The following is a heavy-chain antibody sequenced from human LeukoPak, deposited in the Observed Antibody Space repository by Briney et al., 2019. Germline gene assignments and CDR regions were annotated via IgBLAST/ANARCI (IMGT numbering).Heavy chain of an antibody. Sequence: GGSLRLSCAASEFSVGSNYMTWVRQAPGKGLEWVSAISGSGGSTYYADSVKGRFTISRDNSKNTLYLQMNSLRAEDTAVYYCAKAPHTTARTIDYWGQGTLVTVSS. D-gene: IGHD4-17*01. CDR1: EFSVGSNY. CDR2: ISGSGGST. J-gene: IGHJ4*02. V-gene: IGHV3-23*01. CDR3: AKAPHTTARTIDY.